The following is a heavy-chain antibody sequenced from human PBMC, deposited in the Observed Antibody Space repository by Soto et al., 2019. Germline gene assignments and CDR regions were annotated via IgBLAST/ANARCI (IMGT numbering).Heavy chain of an antibody. D-gene: IGHD3-10*01. CDR2: IYHSGST. Sequence: SETLSLTCAVSGGSTSSGGYSWSWIRQPPGKGLEWIGYIYHSGSTYYNPSLKSRVTISVDRSKNQFSLKLSSVTAADTAVYYCARDGSGSYYYYFDYWGQGTLVTAPQ. CDR1: GGSTSSGGYS. V-gene: IGHV4-30-2*01. J-gene: IGHJ4*02. CDR3: ARDGSGSYYYYFDY.